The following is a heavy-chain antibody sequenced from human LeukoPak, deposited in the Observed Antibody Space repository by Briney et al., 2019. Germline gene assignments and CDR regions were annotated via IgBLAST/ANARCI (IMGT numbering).Heavy chain of an antibody. CDR2: ISSSSSYT. CDR3: ASVLMYYDILTGSYYFDY. V-gene: IGHV3-11*06. D-gene: IGHD3-9*01. CDR1: GFTFSDYY. Sequence: GGSLRLSCAASGFTFSDYYMSWIRQAPGKGLEWVSYISSSSSYTNYADSVKGRFTVSRDNAKNSLYLQMNSLRAEDTAVYYCASVLMYYDILTGSYYFDYWGQGTLVTVSS. J-gene: IGHJ4*02.